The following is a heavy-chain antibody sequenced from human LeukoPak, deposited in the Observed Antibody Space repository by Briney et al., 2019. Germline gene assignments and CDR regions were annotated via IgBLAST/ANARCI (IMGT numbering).Heavy chain of an antibody. CDR3: AKVPTRKALGDYFTPLWYFDL. CDR1: GGSISSGGYY. Sequence: PSETLSLTCTVSGGSISSGGYYWSWIRQHPGKGLEWIGYIYYSGTTYYNPSLKSRVTISVDTSKNQFSLKLTSLTAEDTAVYYCAKVPTRKALGDYFTPLWYFDLWGRGTLVTVSS. V-gene: IGHV4-31*03. D-gene: IGHD4-17*01. J-gene: IGHJ2*01. CDR2: IYYSGTT.